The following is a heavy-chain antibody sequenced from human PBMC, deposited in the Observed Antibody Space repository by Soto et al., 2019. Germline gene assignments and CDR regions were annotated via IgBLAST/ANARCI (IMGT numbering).Heavy chain of an antibody. CDR3: ASDLHSGGKYWYFDI. J-gene: IGHJ2*01. CDR2: INSFSGDT. Sequence: QVQLVQSGAEVKKPGASVKVSCKASGYTFTHYGITWVRQAPGQGLEWMGWINSFSGDTNYPQKLQGRLTMTTDTYTNTVYMELRNRRSDDTAVYYCASDLHSGGKYWYFDIWGRGTLVTVSS. D-gene: IGHD2-15*01. CDR1: GYTFTHYG. V-gene: IGHV1-18*01.